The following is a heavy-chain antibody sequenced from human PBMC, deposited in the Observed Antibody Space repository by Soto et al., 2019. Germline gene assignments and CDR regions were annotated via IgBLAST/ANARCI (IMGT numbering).Heavy chain of an antibody. CDR2: TYYRSKWYN. CDR1: GDSVSSSSAA. D-gene: IGHD5-12*01. Sequence: PSQTLSLTCAIFGDSVSSSSAAWNWIRQSPSRGLEWLGRTYYRSKWYNDYAVSVKSRITINPDTSKNHFSLQLKSVTPEDTAVYYCARADIVSTTNFDYWGQGTLVTVSS. V-gene: IGHV6-1*01. CDR3: ARADIVSTTNFDY. J-gene: IGHJ4*02.